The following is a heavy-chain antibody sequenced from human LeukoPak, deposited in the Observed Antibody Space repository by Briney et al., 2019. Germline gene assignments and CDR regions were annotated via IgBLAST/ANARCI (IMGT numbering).Heavy chain of an antibody. CDR2: IYPEDSET. Sequence: GESLKISCKGSGYSFSSNWIGWMRQMPGKGLEWMGIIYPEDSETRYSPSFQGQVTMSADKSISTAYLQWSSLKASDTAMYYCARRGPYDSSAYRDYWGQGTLVTVSS. V-gene: IGHV5-51*01. D-gene: IGHD3-22*01. CDR1: GYSFSSNW. CDR3: ARRGPYDSSAYRDY. J-gene: IGHJ4*02.